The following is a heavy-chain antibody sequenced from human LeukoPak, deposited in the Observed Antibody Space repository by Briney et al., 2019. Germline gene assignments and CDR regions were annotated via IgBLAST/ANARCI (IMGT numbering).Heavy chain of an antibody. CDR1: GGSLSSSTYH. J-gene: IGHJ5*02. Sequence: PSETLSLTCTVSGGSLSSSTYHWGWIRQPPGKGLEWIGSIYYSGSTYYNPSLKSRVTISVDTSKNQFSLKLSSVTAADTAVYYCARDKKLLWSSEFDPWGQGTLVTVSS. CDR3: ARDKKLLWSSEFDP. D-gene: IGHD3-10*01. CDR2: IYYSGST. V-gene: IGHV4-39*07.